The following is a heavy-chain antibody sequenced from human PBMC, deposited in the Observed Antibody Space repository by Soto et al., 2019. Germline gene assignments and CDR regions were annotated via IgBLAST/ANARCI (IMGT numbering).Heavy chain of an antibody. CDR3: VARAPVVISPWFDP. CDR2: RYSTGTT. CDR1: GYSINSGYI. V-gene: IGHV4-38-2*02. Sequence: SETLSLTCTVSGYSINSGYIWGWVRRPPGQGLEWIGSRYSTGTTYYNPSLRRRVKMSVDTSKNQLSLVLRSVTAADTAAYYCVARAPVVISPWFDPWGQGTQVAVSS. J-gene: IGHJ5*02.